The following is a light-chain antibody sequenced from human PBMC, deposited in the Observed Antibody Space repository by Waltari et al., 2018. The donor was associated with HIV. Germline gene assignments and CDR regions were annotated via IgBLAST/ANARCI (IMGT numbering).Light chain of an antibody. CDR2: GAS. CDR1: QSVSSSY. V-gene: IGKV3-20*01. J-gene: IGKJ1*01. CDR3: QQYGSSTQT. Sequence: ELVFTQSPGTLSFSPGERATLSCRASQSVSSSYLAWYQQKPGQAPRLLIYGASSRATGIPDRFSGSGSGTDFTLTISRLEPEDFAVYYCQQYGSSTQTFGQGTKVEIK.